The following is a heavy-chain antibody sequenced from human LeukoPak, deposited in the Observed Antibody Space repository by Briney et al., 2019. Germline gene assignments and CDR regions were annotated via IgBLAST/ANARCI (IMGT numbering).Heavy chain of an antibody. J-gene: IGHJ4*02. V-gene: IGHV1-2*02. CDR3: AREYSSSWYFDY. CDR2: INPNSGGT. Sequence: ASVKVSCKASGYTFTGYYMHWVRQAPGQGLEWMGWINPNSGGTEYTQKFQGRVTMTRDTSISTAYMELSRLRSDDTAVYYCAREYSSSWYFDYWGQGTLVTVSS. D-gene: IGHD6-13*01. CDR1: GYTFTGYY.